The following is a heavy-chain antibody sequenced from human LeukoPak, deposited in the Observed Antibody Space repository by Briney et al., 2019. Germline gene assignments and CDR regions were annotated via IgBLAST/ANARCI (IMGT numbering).Heavy chain of an antibody. Sequence: ASVKVSCKASGYTFTSYYMHWVRQAPAQGLEWMGIINPSGGSTSYAQKFQGRVTMTTDTSTSTAYMELRSLRSDDTAVYYCARRQWPRTEIDYWGQGTLVTVSS. CDR2: INPSGGST. V-gene: IGHV1-46*01. D-gene: IGHD6-19*01. CDR3: ARRQWPRTEIDY. CDR1: GYTFTSYY. J-gene: IGHJ4*02.